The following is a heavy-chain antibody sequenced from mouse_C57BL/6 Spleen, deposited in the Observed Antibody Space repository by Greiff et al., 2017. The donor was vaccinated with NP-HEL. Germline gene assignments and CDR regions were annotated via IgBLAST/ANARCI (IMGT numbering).Heavy chain of an antibody. V-gene: IGHV14-1*01. J-gene: IGHJ3*01. CDR1: GFNIKDYY. D-gene: IGHD2-12*01. CDR2: IDPEDGDT. CDR3: TTGYSEAWFAY. Sequence: VQLQQSGAELVRPGASVKLSCTASGFNIKDYYMHWVKQRPEQGLEWIGRIDPEDGDTEYAPKFQGKATMTADTSSNTAYLQLSSLTSEDTAVYYCTTGYSEAWFAYWGQGTLVTVSA.